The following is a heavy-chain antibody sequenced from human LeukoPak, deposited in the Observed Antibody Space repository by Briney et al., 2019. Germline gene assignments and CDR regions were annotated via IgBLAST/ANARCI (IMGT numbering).Heavy chain of an antibody. V-gene: IGHV3-21*01. CDR1: GFTFSSHS. Sequence: PGGSLRLSCAASGFTFSSHSMNWVRQAPGKGLEWVSSISSSSSYIYYADSVKGRFTISRDNAKNSLYLQMNSLRAEDTAVYYCARVQPVASDAFDIWGQGTMVTVSS. D-gene: IGHD2-21*01. CDR2: ISSSSSYI. CDR3: ARVQPVASDAFDI. J-gene: IGHJ3*02.